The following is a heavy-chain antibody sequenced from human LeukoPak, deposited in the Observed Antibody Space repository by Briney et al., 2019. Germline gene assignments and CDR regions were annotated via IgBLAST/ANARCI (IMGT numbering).Heavy chain of an antibody. V-gene: IGHV3-7*01. Sequence: PGGSLRLSCAASGFTFSSYWMSWVRQAPGKGLEWVANIKQDGSEKYYVDSVKGRFTISRDNAKNSLYLQMNSLRAEDTAVYYCARDDSSGYYLGYFDYWGQGTLVTVSS. CDR2: IKQDGSEK. D-gene: IGHD3-22*01. J-gene: IGHJ4*02. CDR1: GFTFSSYW. CDR3: ARDDSSGYYLGYFDY.